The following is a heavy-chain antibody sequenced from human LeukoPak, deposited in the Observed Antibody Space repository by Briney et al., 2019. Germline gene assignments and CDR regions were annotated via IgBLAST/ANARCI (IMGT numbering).Heavy chain of an antibody. CDR1: GYTLTELS. V-gene: IGHV1-24*01. Sequence: GASVKVSCKVSGYTLTELSMHWVRQAPGKGLEWIGGFDPEDGETIYAQKFQGRVTMTEDTSTDTAYMELSSLRSEDTAVYYCATANMITFGGVIVRPFDYWGQGTLVTVSS. D-gene: IGHD3-16*02. J-gene: IGHJ4*02. CDR3: ATANMITFGGVIVRPFDY. CDR2: FDPEDGET.